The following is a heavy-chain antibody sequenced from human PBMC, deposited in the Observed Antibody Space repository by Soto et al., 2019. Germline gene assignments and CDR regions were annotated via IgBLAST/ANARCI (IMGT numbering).Heavy chain of an antibody. CDR3: ARDVMSVAGSADY. J-gene: IGHJ4*02. Sequence: EVQLVETGGGLIQPGGSLRLSCAASAFTVRSNYMSWVCQAPGKGLEWVSTISSDGGTYYTDSVKGRFAISRDNSKNTLYLQMNSLTAEDTAVYYCARDVMSVAGSADYWGQGTLVTVSS. D-gene: IGHD6-19*01. CDR1: AFTVRSNY. CDR2: ISSDGGT. V-gene: IGHV3-53*02.